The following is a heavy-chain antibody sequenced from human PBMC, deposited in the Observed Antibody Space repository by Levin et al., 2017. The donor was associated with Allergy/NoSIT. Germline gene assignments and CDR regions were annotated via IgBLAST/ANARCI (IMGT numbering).Heavy chain of an antibody. CDR3: ARDKQELLWFREPRGWFDP. CDR1: GFTFSSYW. CDR2: INSDGSST. Sequence: GGSLRLSCAASGFTFSSYWMHWVRQAPGKGLVWVSRINSDGSSTSYADSVKGRFTISRDNAKNTLYLQMNSLRAEDTAVYYCARDKQELLWFREPRGWFDPWGQGTLVTVSS. J-gene: IGHJ5*02. V-gene: IGHV3-74*01. D-gene: IGHD3-10*01.